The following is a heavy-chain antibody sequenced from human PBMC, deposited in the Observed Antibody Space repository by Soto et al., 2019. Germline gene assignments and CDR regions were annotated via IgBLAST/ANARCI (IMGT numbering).Heavy chain of an antibody. D-gene: IGHD3-9*01. CDR1: GFTFSSYS. Sequence: GGSLRLSCAASGFTFSSYSMNWVRQAPGKGLEWVSSISSSSSYIYYADSVKGRFTISRDNAKNSLYLQMNSLRAEDTAVYYCGSEWWDFYEILTHDFWGQGTLVTV. J-gene: IGHJ4*02. V-gene: IGHV3-21*01. CDR3: GSEWWDFYEILTHDF. CDR2: ISSSSSYI.